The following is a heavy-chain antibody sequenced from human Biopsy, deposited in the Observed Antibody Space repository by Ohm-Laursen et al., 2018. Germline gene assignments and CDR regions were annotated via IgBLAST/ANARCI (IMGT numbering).Heavy chain of an antibody. CDR1: GGTFSNYA. CDR2: IIAVSGLV. Sequence: SVKVSCKASGGTFSNYAISWVRQAPGEGLEWMGGIIAVSGLVNYAPKFQGRVSITADKSTTTAYMELSYLKSEDPAVYYCATPFQYYDSWGGYPPFDHWGQGTLVTVSS. V-gene: IGHV1-69*10. CDR3: ATPFQYYDSWGGYPPFDH. J-gene: IGHJ4*02. D-gene: IGHD3-3*01.